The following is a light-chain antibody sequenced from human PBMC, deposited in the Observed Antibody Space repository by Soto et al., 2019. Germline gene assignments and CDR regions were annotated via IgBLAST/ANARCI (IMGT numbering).Light chain of an antibody. J-gene: IGKJ1*01. CDR2: GAS. V-gene: IGKV3-20*01. CDR3: QQYGRAPWT. CDR1: QSVGGNY. Sequence: IVVTQSPGTLSVSPGERATLSCRASQSVGGNYLAWFQQKPGQAPRLLFYGASTRATGISARFSARGSGTDFTLTISRLESEDFAVYYCQQYGRAPWTFGQRTKVDIK.